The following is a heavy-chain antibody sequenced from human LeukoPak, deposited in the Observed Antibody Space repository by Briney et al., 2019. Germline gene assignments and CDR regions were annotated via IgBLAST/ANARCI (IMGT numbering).Heavy chain of an antibody. CDR2: IYTGGST. CDR3: AKEVVSYCSSTSCYSDAFDI. Sequence: SETLSLTCTVSGGSISSGSYYWSWIRQPAGKGQEWIGRIYTGGSTNYNPSLKSRVTISVDTSKNQFSLKLTSVTAADTAVYYCAKEVVSYCSSTSCYSDAFDIWGQGTMVTVSS. J-gene: IGHJ3*02. CDR1: GGSISSGSYY. V-gene: IGHV4-61*02. D-gene: IGHD2-2*02.